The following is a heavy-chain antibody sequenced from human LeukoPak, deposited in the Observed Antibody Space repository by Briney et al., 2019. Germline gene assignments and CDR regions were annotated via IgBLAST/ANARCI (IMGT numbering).Heavy chain of an antibody. CDR2: IIPIFGTA. CDR1: GYTFTSYG. CDR3: ARGTHRRIAVY. V-gene: IGHV1-69*13. Sequence: ASVKVSCKASGYTFTSYGISWVRQAPGQGLEWMGGIIPIFGTANYAQKFQGRVTITADESTSTAYMELSSLRSEDTAVYYCARGTHRRIAVYWGQGTLVTVSS. D-gene: IGHD6-13*01. J-gene: IGHJ4*02.